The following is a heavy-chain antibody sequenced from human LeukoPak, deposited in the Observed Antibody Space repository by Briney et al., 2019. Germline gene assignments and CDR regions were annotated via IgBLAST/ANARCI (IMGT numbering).Heavy chain of an antibody. Sequence: GGSLRLSCAASGFTFSDYYMSWIRQAPGKGLEWVSCISSSGSTIYYADSVKGRFTISRDNAKNSLYLQMNSLRAEDTAVYYCARSPRYGSGSYYDYYYYYMDVWGKGTTVTISS. D-gene: IGHD3-10*01. J-gene: IGHJ6*03. CDR2: ISSSGSTI. CDR3: ARSPRYGSGSYYDYYYYYMDV. CDR1: GFTFSDYY. V-gene: IGHV3-11*01.